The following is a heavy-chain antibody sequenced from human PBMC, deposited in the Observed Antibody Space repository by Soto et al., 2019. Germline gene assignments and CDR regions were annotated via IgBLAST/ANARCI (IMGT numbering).Heavy chain of an antibody. D-gene: IGHD3-10*01. Sequence: QVQLVESGGGVVQPGRSLRLSCAASGFTFSSYAMHWVRQAPGKGLEWVAVISYDGSNKYYADSVKGRFTISRDNSKNTLYLQMNSLRAEDTAVYYCARGSGSQYYYGMDVWGQGTTVTVSS. CDR3: ARGSGSQYYYGMDV. CDR2: ISYDGSNK. CDR1: GFTFSSYA. V-gene: IGHV3-30-3*01. J-gene: IGHJ6*02.